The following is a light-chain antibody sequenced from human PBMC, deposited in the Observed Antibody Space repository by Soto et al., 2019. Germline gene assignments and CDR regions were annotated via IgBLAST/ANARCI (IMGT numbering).Light chain of an antibody. CDR2: AAS. V-gene: IGKV1-39*01. CDR3: QKTYNTPFT. Sequence: DIQMTQSPSSLSASVGDRVTITCRASQTISNYLNWYQEKPGKAPKLLIYAASNLQSGVPSRFSGSGSGTDFTLTITNLQPEDFATYYCQKTYNTPFTFGPGTNVDVK. J-gene: IGKJ3*01. CDR1: QTISNY.